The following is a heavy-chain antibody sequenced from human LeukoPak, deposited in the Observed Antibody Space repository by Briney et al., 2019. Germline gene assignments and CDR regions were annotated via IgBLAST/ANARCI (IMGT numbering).Heavy chain of an antibody. Sequence: GGSLRLSCAASGFTFSSYGMHWVRQAPGKGLEWVAVISYDGSNKYYADSVKGRFTISRDNSKNTLYLQMNSLRAEDTAVYYCAKVVVLYYYYYGMDVWGQGTTVTVSS. V-gene: IGHV3-30*18. D-gene: IGHD2-15*01. J-gene: IGHJ6*02. CDR3: AKVVVLYYYYYGMDV. CDR2: ISYDGSNK. CDR1: GFTFSSYG.